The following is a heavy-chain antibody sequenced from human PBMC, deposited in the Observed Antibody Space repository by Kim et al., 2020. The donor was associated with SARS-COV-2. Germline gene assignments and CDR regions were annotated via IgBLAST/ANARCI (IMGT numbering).Heavy chain of an antibody. CDR2: INHRGST. J-gene: IGHJ3*01. D-gene: IGHD3-10*01. CDR3: ARGPPRTLGSLVRGSDALDV. V-gene: IGHV4-34*01. Sequence: SETLSLTCAVYGGPFSGYYWSWIRQPPGKGLEWLGEINHRGSTNYSPSLKSRVTMSVDSAKNQFSVKLTSVTAADTAVYFCARGPPRTLGSLVRGSDALDVWGQGKMVTVS. CDR1: GGPFSGYY.